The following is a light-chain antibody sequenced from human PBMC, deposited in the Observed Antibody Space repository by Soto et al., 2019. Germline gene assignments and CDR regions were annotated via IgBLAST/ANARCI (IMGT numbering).Light chain of an antibody. Sequence: EIVLTQSPGTLSLSPGERATLSCRASQSVRSNYLAWYQQKPGQAPRRLTYGASSRATGIPDRFSGSGSGTDFTLTISRLEPEDFAVYYCQHYGSSAYTFGQGTTLEIK. J-gene: IGKJ2*01. V-gene: IGKV3-20*01. CDR1: QSVRSNY. CDR3: QHYGSSAYT. CDR2: GAS.